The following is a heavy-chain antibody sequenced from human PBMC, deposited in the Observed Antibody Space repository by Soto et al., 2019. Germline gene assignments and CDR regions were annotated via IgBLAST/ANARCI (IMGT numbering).Heavy chain of an antibody. D-gene: IGHD3-9*01. CDR3: AKDIVSDILTGPHRKPNWFDP. CDR1: GFTFSSYA. V-gene: IGHV3-23*01. Sequence: GGSLRLSCAASGFTFSSYAMSWVRQAPGKGLEWVSAISGSGGSTYYADSVKGRFTISRDNSKNTLYLQMNSLRAEDTAVYYCAKDIVSDILTGPHRKPNWFDPWGQGTLVTVSS. CDR2: ISGSGGST. J-gene: IGHJ5*02.